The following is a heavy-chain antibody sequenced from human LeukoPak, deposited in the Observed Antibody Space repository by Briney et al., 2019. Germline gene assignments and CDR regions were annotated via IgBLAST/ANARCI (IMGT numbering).Heavy chain of an antibody. V-gene: IGHV4-39*01. CDR1: GGSISSSSYY. D-gene: IGHD7-27*01. CDR2: IYYSGST. CDR3: ARHVLTAGTDY. Sequence: PSETLSLTCTVPGGSISSSSYYWGWIRQPPGKGLEWIGSIYYSGSTYYNPSLKSRVTISVDTSKNQFSLKLSSVTAADTAVYYCARHVLTAGTDYWGQGTLVTVSS. J-gene: IGHJ4*02.